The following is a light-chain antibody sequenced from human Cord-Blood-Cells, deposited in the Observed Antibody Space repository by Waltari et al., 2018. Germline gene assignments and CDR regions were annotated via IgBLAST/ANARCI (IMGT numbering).Light chain of an antibody. CDR1: SSDVGWYNL. CDR3: CSYAGSSTVV. CDR2: EGS. J-gene: IGLJ2*01. V-gene: IGLV2-23*01. Sequence: QSALTQPASVSGSPGQSLTLSCTGTSSDVGWYNLVSWYQQHPGKAPKLMIYEGSKRPSGVSNRFSGSKSGNTASLTISGLQAEDEADYYCCSYAGSSTVVFGGGTKLTVL.